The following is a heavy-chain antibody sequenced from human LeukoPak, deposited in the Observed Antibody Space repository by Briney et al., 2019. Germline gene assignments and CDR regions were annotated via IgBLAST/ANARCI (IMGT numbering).Heavy chain of an antibody. J-gene: IGHJ3*02. V-gene: IGHV1-69*01. CDR1: GGTFSSYA. D-gene: IGHD2-15*01. CDR2: IIPIFGTA. Sequence: SVKVSCKASGGTFSSYAISRVRQAPGQGLEWMGGIIPIFGTANYAQKFQGRVTITADESTSTAYMELSSLRSEDTAVYYCARDWWELPDDAFDIWGQGTMVTVSS. CDR3: ARDWWELPDDAFDI.